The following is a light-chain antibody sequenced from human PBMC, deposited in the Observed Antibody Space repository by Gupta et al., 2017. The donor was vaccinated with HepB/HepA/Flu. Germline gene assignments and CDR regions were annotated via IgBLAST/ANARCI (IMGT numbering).Light chain of an antibody. CDR2: GKN. Sequence: SSVLTQDPAVSVALGQTVRITCQGDSLRSYYASWYQKKPGQALIVVIYGKNNRTSGIPDRFSGSSSGNTASLTITGAQAEDEADYYCNSRDSSGNHVVFGGGTKLTVL. CDR1: SLRSYY. V-gene: IGLV3-19*01. J-gene: IGLJ2*01. CDR3: NSRDSSGNHVV.